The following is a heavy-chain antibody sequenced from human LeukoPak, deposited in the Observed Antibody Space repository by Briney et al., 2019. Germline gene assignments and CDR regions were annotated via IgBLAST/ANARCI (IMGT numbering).Heavy chain of an antibody. V-gene: IGHV4-39*01. J-gene: IGHJ5*02. CDR1: GGSISSSRYY. CDR2: IYYSGST. CDR3: ARPRDEYDWFDP. Sequence: PSETLSLTCTVSGGSISSSRYYWGWIRQPPGKGLEWIGSIYYSGSTYYNPSLKSRVTISVDTSKNQFSLKLSSVTAADTAVYYCARPRDEYDWFDPWGQGTLVTVSS. D-gene: IGHD2/OR15-2a*01.